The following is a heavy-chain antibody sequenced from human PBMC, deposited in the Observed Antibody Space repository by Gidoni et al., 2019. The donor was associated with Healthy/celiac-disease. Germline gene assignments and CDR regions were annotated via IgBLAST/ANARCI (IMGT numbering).Heavy chain of an antibody. CDR2: ISSSSSYI. CDR1: GFTFSSYS. D-gene: IGHD6-6*01. J-gene: IGHJ2*01. CDR3: ARGESSSSSFGYFDL. V-gene: IGHV3-21*01. Sequence: EVQLVESGGGLFKPGGSLRLSCAASGFTFSSYSMNWVRQAPGKGLEWVSSISSSSSYIYYADSVKGRFTISRDNAKNSLYLQMNSLRAEDTAVYYCARGESSSSSFGYFDLWGRGTLVTVSS.